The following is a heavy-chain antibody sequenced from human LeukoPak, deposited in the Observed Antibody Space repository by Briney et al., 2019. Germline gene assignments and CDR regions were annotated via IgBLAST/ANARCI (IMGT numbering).Heavy chain of an antibody. D-gene: IGHD2-2*01. CDR3: AGMAVVQAANGYFRDY. V-gene: IGHV3-30-3*01. CDR2: VSDDGANQ. J-gene: IGHJ4*02. CDR1: GFPFSNYA. Sequence: PGSSLRLSCAASGFPFSNYALHWVRQAPDKGLEWVAVVSDDGANQFYADFVKGRFTVSRDNSKNTLYMQMKSLRAEDTAMYFCAGMAVVQAANGYFRDYWGQGTLVTVSP.